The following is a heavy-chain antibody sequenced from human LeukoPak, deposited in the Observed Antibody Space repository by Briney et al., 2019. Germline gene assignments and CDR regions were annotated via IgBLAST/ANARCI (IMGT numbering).Heavy chain of an antibody. CDR1: GGSFSGYY. CDR3: ARERYFDP. Sequence: SETLSLTCAVYGGSFSGYYWSWIRQPPGKGLEWIGEINHSGSTNYNPSLKSRVTISVDTSKNQFSLKLSSVTAADTAVYYCARERYFDPWRQGTLVTVSS. D-gene: IGHD3-9*01. V-gene: IGHV4-34*01. J-gene: IGHJ5*02. CDR2: INHSGST.